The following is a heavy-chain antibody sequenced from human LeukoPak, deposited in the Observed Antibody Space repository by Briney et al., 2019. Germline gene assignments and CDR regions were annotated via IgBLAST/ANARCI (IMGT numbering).Heavy chain of an antibody. CDR1: AGSISSYY. CDR3: ARDAAQYCGGGSCYSGKWFDP. D-gene: IGHD2-15*01. Sequence: SETLSLTSTVYAGSISSYYWSWIRQPPGKGLEWIGYIYYSGGTNYRPSLKSRVTISVDTPKNQFSLKLSSVTAADTAVYYCARDAAQYCGGGSCYSGKWFDPWGQGTLVTVSS. CDR2: IYYSGGT. J-gene: IGHJ5*02. V-gene: IGHV4-59*12.